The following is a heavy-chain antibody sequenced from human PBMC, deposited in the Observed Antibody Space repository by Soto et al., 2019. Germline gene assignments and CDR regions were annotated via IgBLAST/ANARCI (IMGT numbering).Heavy chain of an antibody. Sequence: GSLRLSCAASGFTFSRYAMSWVRQAPGKGLEWVSAISGSGGSTYYADSVKGRFTISRDNSKNTLYLQMNSLRAEDTAVYYCAKDSLAIPEGGYDYWGQGTLVTVSS. V-gene: IGHV3-23*01. CDR3: AKDSLAIPEGGYDY. CDR1: GFTFSRYA. CDR2: ISGSGGST. J-gene: IGHJ4*02. D-gene: IGHD5-12*01.